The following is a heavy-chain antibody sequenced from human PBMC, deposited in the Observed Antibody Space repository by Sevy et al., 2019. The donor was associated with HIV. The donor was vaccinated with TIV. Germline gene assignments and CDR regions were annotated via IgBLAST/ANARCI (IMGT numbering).Heavy chain of an antibody. J-gene: IGHJ4*02. V-gene: IGHV4-39*01. CDR1: GDSITSNNYY. CDR2: VYYSGSA. Sequence: PSETLSLSCTVSGDSITSNNYYWGWIRQPPGKGLEWIGSVYYSGSAYYNPSLKSRLAMSVDTATNEFSLRLTSVTAADMGVYHCARHRTYGGRGYFPYYFDSWGQGTLVTVSS. CDR3: ARHRTYGGRGYFPYYFDS. D-gene: IGHD3-22*01.